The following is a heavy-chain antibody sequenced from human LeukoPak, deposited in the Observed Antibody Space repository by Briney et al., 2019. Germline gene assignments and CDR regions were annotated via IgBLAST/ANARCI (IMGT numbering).Heavy chain of an antibody. Sequence: VASVKVSCKASGYTFTSYYMHWVRQAPGQGLEWMGIINPSGGSTSYAQKFQGRVTMTRDMSASTVYMELSSLRSEDTAVYYCARGGSMVHFDYWGQGTLVTVSS. CDR3: ARGGSMVHFDY. D-gene: IGHD2/OR15-2a*01. CDR2: INPSGGST. J-gene: IGHJ4*02. V-gene: IGHV1-46*01. CDR1: GYTFTSYY.